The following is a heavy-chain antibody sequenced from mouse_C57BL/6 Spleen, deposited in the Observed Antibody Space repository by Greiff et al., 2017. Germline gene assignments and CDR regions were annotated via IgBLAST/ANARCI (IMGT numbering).Heavy chain of an antibody. Sequence: QVQLQQPGAELVRPGTSVKLSCKASGYTFTSYWMHWVKQRPGQGLEWIGVIDPSDSYTNYNQKFKGKATLTVDTSSSTAYMQLSSLTSEDSAVYYCASSPTMVTTGFDYWGQGTTLTVSS. V-gene: IGHV1-59*01. CDR3: ASSPTMVTTGFDY. D-gene: IGHD2-9*01. CDR2: IDPSDSYT. J-gene: IGHJ2*01. CDR1: GYTFTSYW.